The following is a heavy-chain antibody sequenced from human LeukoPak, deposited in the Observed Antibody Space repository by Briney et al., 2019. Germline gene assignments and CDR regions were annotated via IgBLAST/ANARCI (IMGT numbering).Heavy chain of an antibody. Sequence: ASVKVSCKASGYTFTSYDIRWVRQAPGQGLEWMGWISAYNGKTNYAQKLQGRVTMTTDTSTSTAYMELRSLRSDDTAVYYCARATYYYGSGSLYYFDYWGQGTLVTVSS. D-gene: IGHD3-10*01. V-gene: IGHV1-18*01. CDR3: ARATYYYGSGSLYYFDY. CDR1: GYTFTSYD. CDR2: ISAYNGKT. J-gene: IGHJ4*02.